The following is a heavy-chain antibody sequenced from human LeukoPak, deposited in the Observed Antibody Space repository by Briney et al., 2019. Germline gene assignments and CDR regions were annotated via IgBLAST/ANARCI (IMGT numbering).Heavy chain of an antibody. V-gene: IGHV1-46*01. D-gene: IGHD3-22*01. J-gene: IGHJ4*02. CDR1: RYTFTKYF. Sequence: ASVKVSCQASRYTFTKYFTQWVRQAPGQGLEWMGIINPSGGSTNYAQKFQGRVTMTRDTSTSTVYMELSSLRSEDTAVYYCARRGYFYDSSGYYVQYYFDYWGQGTLVTVSS. CDR2: INPSGGST. CDR3: ARRGYFYDSSGYYVQYYFDY.